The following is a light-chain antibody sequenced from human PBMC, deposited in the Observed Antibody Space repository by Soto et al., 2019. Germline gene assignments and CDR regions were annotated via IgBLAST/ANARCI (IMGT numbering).Light chain of an antibody. CDR2: GAS. CDR1: QSVSSSY. V-gene: IGKV3-20*01. CDR3: QQFFSSPLT. Sequence: IGLTQSPGALSLSPGERATLSCRASQSVSSSYLAWYQRKPGQAPRLLIYGASTRATGIPDRFSVSGSGTDFTLTISRLEPEDFAVYHCQQFFSSPLTFGGGTKVDIK. J-gene: IGKJ4*01.